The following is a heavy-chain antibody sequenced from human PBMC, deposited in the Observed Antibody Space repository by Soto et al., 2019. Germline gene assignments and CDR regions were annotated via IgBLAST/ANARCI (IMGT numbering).Heavy chain of an antibody. CDR2: MNPNSGDT. D-gene: IGHD3-22*01. CDR1: GYTFTSYD. J-gene: IGHJ3*02. CDR3: ASVNYYDSSGYPGDAFDI. V-gene: IGHV1-8*01. Sequence: GASVKVSCKASGYTFTSYDINWVRQATGQGLEWMGWMNPNSGDTGYAQKFQGRVTMTRNTSISTAYMELSSLRSEDTAVYYCASVNYYDSSGYPGDAFDIWGQGTMVTVSS.